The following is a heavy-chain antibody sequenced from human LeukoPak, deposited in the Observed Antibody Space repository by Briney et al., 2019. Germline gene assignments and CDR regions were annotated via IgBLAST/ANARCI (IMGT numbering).Heavy chain of an antibody. J-gene: IGHJ4*02. CDR2: ISSSGSVM. CDR3: AKDSRLLRGVVTTAFDS. D-gene: IGHD3-3*01. Sequence: GGSLRLSCAASGFTSSSYEMNWVRQAPGKGLEWVAYISSSGSVMYYADSVKGRFTISRDNSKNTLYLQMNSLRAEDTAVYYCAKDSRLLRGVVTTAFDSWGQGTLVTVSS. V-gene: IGHV3-48*03. CDR1: GFTSSSYE.